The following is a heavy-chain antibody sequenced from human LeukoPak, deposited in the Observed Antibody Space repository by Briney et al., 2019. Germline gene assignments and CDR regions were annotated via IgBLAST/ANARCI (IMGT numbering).Heavy chain of an antibody. CDR1: GFTFSSYS. D-gene: IGHD2-8*01. CDR2: ISSSSSYI. J-gene: IGHJ6*03. V-gene: IGHV3-21*01. Sequence: PGGSLRLSCAASGFTFSSYSMNWVRQAPGKGLEWVSSISSSSSYIYYADSVKGRFTISRDNAKNSLYLQMNSLRAEDTAVYYCAGAIGYCTNGVCYEGDYYYYYMDVWGKGTTVTVSS. CDR3: AGAIGYCTNGVCYEGDYYYYYMDV.